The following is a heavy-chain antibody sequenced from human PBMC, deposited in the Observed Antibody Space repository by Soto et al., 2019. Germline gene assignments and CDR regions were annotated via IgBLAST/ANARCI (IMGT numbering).Heavy chain of an antibody. J-gene: IGHJ6*02. V-gene: IGHV3-30*18. Sequence: QPGGSLRLSCAASGFTFSSYGMHWVRQAPGKGLEWVAVISYDGSNKYYADSVKGRFTISRDNSKNTLYLQMNSLRAEDTAVYYCAKEGNYSKWGYYYYGMDVWGQGATVTVSS. CDR2: ISYDGSNK. D-gene: IGHD4-4*01. CDR3: AKEGNYSKWGYYYYGMDV. CDR1: GFTFSSYG.